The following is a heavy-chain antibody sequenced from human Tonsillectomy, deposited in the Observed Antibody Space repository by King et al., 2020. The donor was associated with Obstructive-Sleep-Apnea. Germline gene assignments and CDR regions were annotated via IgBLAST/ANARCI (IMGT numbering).Heavy chain of an antibody. Sequence: VQLVESGGGVVQPGRSLRLSCAASGFTFSSYAMHWVRQAPGKGLEWVAVISYDGSNKYYADSVKGRFTISRDNSKNTLYLQMNSLRAEDTAVYYCAREFFLARYFDWFHPLSGMDVWGQGTTVTVSS. J-gene: IGHJ6*02. CDR3: AREFFLARYFDWFHPLSGMDV. D-gene: IGHD3-9*01. CDR2: ISYDGSNK. CDR1: GFTFSSYA. V-gene: IGHV3-30-3*01.